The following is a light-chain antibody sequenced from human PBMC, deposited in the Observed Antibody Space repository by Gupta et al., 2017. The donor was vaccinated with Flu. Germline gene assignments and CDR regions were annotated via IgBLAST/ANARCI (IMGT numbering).Light chain of an antibody. J-gene: IGLJ2*01. CDR2: DVT. CDR3: TSCKSSSILVV. V-gene: IGLV2-14*03. Sequence: ITTTCTGTSSAVVGYNDVSWYQQHPGTAPKLMMYDVTNRPSGVPNRFSGSKSGTTASLTIXGXQAEDEXDYYCTSCKSSSILVVFGGGTKLTVL. CDR1: SSAVVGYND.